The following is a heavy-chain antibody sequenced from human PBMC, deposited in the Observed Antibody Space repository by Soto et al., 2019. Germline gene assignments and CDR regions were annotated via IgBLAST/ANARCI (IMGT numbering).Heavy chain of an antibody. CDR3: AKDLAPQGWYYYYGMDV. J-gene: IGHJ6*02. Sequence: PGGSLRLSCAASGFTFSSYAMSWVRQAPGKGLEWVSAISGSGGSTYYADSVKGRFTISRDNSKNTLYLQMNSLRAEDTAVYYCAKDLAPQGWYYYYGMDVWGQGTTVTVSS. V-gene: IGHV3-23*01. CDR2: ISGSGGST. CDR1: GFTFSSYA.